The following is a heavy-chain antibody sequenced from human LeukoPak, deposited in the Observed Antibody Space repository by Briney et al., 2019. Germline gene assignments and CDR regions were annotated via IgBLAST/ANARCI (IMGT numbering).Heavy chain of an antibody. J-gene: IGHJ6*03. D-gene: IGHD6-13*01. CDR2: IYTSGST. Sequence: SETLSLTCTVSGGSISSYYLSWIRQPAGKGLEWIGRIYTSGSTNYNPSLKSRVTMSVDTSKNQFSLKLSSVTAADTAVYYCARDSSSWVYYYYMDVWGKGTTVTVSS. CDR1: GGSISSYY. CDR3: ARDSSSWVYYYYMDV. V-gene: IGHV4-4*07.